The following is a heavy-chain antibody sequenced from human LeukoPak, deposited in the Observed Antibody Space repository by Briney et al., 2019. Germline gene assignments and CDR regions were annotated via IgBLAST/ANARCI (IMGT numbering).Heavy chain of an antibody. V-gene: IGHV3-48*03. D-gene: IGHD3-9*01. Sequence: PGGSLRLSCAASGFTFSSYEMNWVRQAPGKGLEWVSYISSSGSTIYYADSVKGRFTISRDNAKNSLYLQMNSLRAEDTAVYYCASYPYYDILTGYQLYYFDYWGQGTLVTVSS. CDR1: GFTFSSYE. CDR2: ISSSGSTI. J-gene: IGHJ4*02. CDR3: ASYPYYDILTGYQLYYFDY.